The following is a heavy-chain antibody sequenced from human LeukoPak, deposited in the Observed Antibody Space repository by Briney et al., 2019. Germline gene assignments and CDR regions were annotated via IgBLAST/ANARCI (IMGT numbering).Heavy chain of an antibody. CDR3: ARHGDPNRFDS. V-gene: IGHV4-39*01. CDR1: GGSIISNIYY. CDR2: AYYGGST. J-gene: IGHJ5*01. Sequence: SETLSLTCTVSGGSIISNIYYWAWIRQPPGKGLEWIGSAYYGGSTYYNPSLKSRVTIYVDTSNNEFSLRLSSVTAADTALYFCARHGDPNRFDSWGQGTLVTVSS. D-gene: IGHD4-17*01.